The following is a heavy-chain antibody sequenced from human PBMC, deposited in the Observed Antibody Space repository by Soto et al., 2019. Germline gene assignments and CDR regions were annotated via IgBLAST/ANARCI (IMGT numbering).Heavy chain of an antibody. CDR1: GFTVSSNY. Sequence: HPGGSLRLSCAASGFTVSSNYMSWVRQAPGKGLEWGSVIYSGGSTYYADSVKGRFTISRDNSKNTLYLQMNRLRAEDTAVYYCASTRYSSSWSPWYYYYGMDVWGQGTTVTVSS. J-gene: IGHJ6*02. V-gene: IGHV3-53*01. CDR3: ASTRYSSSWSPWYYYYGMDV. CDR2: IYSGGST. D-gene: IGHD6-13*01.